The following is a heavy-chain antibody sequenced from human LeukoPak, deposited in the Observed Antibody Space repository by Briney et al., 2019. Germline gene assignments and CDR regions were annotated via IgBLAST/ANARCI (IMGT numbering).Heavy chain of an antibody. CDR3: ASQGIAAAGNEFDY. D-gene: IGHD6-13*01. Sequence: SETLSLTCTVSGSSISSYYWSLIRQPPGKGLEWIGYIYYSGSTNYNPSLKSRVTISVDPSKNQFSLKLSSVTAADTAVYYCASQGIAAAGNEFDYWGQGTLVTVSS. J-gene: IGHJ4*02. V-gene: IGHV4-59*01. CDR2: IYYSGST. CDR1: GSSISSYY.